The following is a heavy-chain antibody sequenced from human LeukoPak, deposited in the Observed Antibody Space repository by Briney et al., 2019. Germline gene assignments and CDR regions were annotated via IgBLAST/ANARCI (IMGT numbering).Heavy chain of an antibody. CDR3: ASGDNYSNYYFDY. V-gene: IGHV4-59*01. Sequence: SETLSLTCTVSGGSLSSSYWSWIRQPPGKGLDWIGYIYYSGTTSYSPSLKSRVTISVDTSRNKFSLKLSSVTAADTAVYYCASGDNYSNYYFDYWGQGTMVTVSS. CDR2: IYYSGTT. CDR1: GGSLSSSY. J-gene: IGHJ4*02. D-gene: IGHD4-11*01.